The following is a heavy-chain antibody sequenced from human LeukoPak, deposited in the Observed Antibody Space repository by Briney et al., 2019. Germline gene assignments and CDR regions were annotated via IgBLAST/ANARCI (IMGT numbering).Heavy chain of an antibody. D-gene: IGHD3-9*01. CDR1: GFTFSSYA. V-gene: IGHV3-23*01. J-gene: IGHJ4*02. CDR3: ANPVLRTGPL. CDR2: ISGSGGST. Sequence: GGSLRLPCAASGFTFSSYAMSWVRQAPGKGLEWVSAISGSGGSTYYADSVEGRFAISRDNSKNTLYLQMNSLRAEDTAVYYCANPVLRTGPLWGQGTLVTVSS.